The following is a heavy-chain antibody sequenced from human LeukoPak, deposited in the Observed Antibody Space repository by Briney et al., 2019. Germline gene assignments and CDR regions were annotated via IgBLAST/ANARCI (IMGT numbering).Heavy chain of an antibody. D-gene: IGHD3-22*01. J-gene: IGHJ4*02. Sequence: SQTLSLTCTVSAGSISSGDYYWSWLRQPPGKGLEWIGYIYYSGSTYYNPSLKSRVTISVHTSKNQFSLQLSSVTAADTAVYYCARVYYYDNSGYGKDYFDYWGQGTLVTVSS. CDR2: IYYSGST. CDR3: ARVYYYDNSGYGKDYFDY. V-gene: IGHV4-30-4*08. CDR1: AGSISSGDYY.